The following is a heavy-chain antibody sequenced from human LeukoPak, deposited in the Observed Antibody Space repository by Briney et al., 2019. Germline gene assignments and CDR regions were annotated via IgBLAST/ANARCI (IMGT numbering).Heavy chain of an antibody. CDR2: ISYDGSNK. V-gene: IGHV3-30*18. D-gene: IGHD6-19*01. J-gene: IGHJ4*02. CDR1: GFTFSSYG. Sequence: GGSLRLSCAASGFTFSSYGMHWVRQAPGKGLEWVAVISYDGSNKYYADSVKGRFTISRDNSKNTLYLQMNSLRAEDTAVYYCAKDLPDLRSGYSSGWYPCGLDYWGQGTLVTVSS. CDR3: AKDLPDLRSGYSSGWYPCGLDY.